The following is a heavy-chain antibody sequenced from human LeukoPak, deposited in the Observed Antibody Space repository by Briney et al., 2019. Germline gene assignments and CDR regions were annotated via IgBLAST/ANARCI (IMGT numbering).Heavy chain of an antibody. D-gene: IGHD6-13*01. Sequence: GGSLRLSCAASGFTFSSYAMSWVRQAPGKGLEWVSAISGSGGSTYYADSVKGRFTISRDNSKNTLYLQMNSPRVEDTAIYYCAKLRLSIAAALPNDHWGQGTLVTVSS. V-gene: IGHV3-23*01. CDR1: GFTFSSYA. CDR2: ISGSGGST. J-gene: IGHJ4*02. CDR3: AKLRLSIAAALPNDH.